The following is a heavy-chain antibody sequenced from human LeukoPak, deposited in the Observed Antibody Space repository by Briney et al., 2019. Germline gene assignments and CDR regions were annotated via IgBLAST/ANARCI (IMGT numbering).Heavy chain of an antibody. CDR3: AKDRGSAFDY. CDR1: GFTFSSYG. D-gene: IGHD1-26*01. Sequence: PGGSLRLSCAASGFTFSSYGMHWVRQAPGKGLEWVAFIRYDGSSKYYADSVKGRFTISRGNSKNTLYLQMNSLRAEDTAVYYCAKDRGSAFDYWGQGTLVTVSS. CDR2: IRYDGSSK. J-gene: IGHJ4*02. V-gene: IGHV3-30*02.